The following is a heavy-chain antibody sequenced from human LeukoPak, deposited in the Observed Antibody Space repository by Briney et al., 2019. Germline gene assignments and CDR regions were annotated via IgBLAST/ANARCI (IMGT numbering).Heavy chain of an antibody. J-gene: IGHJ4*02. CDR3: AKHYVSGTYYSYFDS. Sequence: PGGSLRLSCAASGFTFNNYWMSWVRQAPGKGLEWVANIKQDGSEKLYVDSVKGRFTISRDNAKNSLSLQMNSLRAEDTAVYYCAKHYVSGTYYSYFDSWGQGTLATVS. D-gene: IGHD3-10*01. V-gene: IGHV3-7*02. CDR2: IKQDGSEK. CDR1: GFTFNNYW.